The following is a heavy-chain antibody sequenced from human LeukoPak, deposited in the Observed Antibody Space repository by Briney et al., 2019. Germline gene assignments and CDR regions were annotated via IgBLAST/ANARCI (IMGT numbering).Heavy chain of an antibody. Sequence: GGSLRLSCAASGFTFSTSAMNWVRQVPGKGLEWVSSIDYDSSHIYYAASVKGRFTISRDNARDSVYLQMDSLRVEDTAVYYCTRDPLRYLRVGHYDYWGQGTLVAVSS. V-gene: IGHV3-21*01. D-gene: IGHD3-9*01. CDR2: IDYDSSHI. CDR3: TRDPLRYLRVGHYDY. CDR1: GFTFSTSA. J-gene: IGHJ4*02.